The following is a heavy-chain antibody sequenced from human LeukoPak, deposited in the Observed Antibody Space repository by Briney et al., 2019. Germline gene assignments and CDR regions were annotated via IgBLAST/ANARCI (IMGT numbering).Heavy chain of an antibody. CDR2: ISAYNGNT. J-gene: IGHJ4*02. V-gene: IGHV1-18*01. CDR3: ARNLYSSGWWYFDY. D-gene: IGHD6-19*01. Sequence: ASVKVSCKASGYTFTSYGISWVRQAPGQGLEWMGWISAYNGNTNYAQKLQGRVTMTTDTSTSTAYMELRSLRSDDTAVYYCARNLYSSGWWYFDYWGQGTLVTVSP. CDR1: GYTFTSYG.